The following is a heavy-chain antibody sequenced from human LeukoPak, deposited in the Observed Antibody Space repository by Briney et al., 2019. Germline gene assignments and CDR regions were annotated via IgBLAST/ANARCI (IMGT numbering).Heavy chain of an antibody. Sequence: GGSLRLSCAASGFTFSDYYMSWIRQAPGKGLEWVSYISSSGSTIYYADSVKGRFTISRDNAKNSLYLQMNSLRAEDTAVYYCAREDQEDFYGGNYDAFDIWGQGTMVTVSS. CDR2: ISSSGSTI. CDR3: AREDQEDFYGGNYDAFDI. V-gene: IGHV3-11*01. D-gene: IGHD4-23*01. CDR1: GFTFSDYY. J-gene: IGHJ3*02.